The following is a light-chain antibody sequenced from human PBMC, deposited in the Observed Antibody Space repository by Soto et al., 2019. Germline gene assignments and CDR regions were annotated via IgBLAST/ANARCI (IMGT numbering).Light chain of an antibody. CDR3: PQRPHGPLT. CDR1: QSISSH. CDR2: DAS. Sequence: EIVLTQSPATLSLSPGERATLSCRASQSISSHLVWYQQKPGQAPRLLMYDASNRATGIPARFSGSGSGTDFTLTISSLEPADFAVYYCPQRPHGPLTFGGGTKVEIK. V-gene: IGKV3-11*01. J-gene: IGKJ4*01.